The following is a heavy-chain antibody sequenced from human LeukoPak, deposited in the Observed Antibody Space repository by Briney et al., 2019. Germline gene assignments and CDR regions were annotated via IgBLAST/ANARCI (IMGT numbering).Heavy chain of an antibody. D-gene: IGHD6-6*01. CDR3: ARHRYTSSSRWFDP. CDR1: GFTFSSYW. V-gene: IGHV3-7*01. Sequence: GGSLRLSCTASGFTFSSYWMSWVRQAPGKGLEWVANIKQDGSEQEYVDSVKGRFTISRDNAKNSLYLQINSLRAEDTAVYYCARHRYTSSSRWFDPWGQGTLVTVSS. CDR2: IKQDGSEQ. J-gene: IGHJ5*02.